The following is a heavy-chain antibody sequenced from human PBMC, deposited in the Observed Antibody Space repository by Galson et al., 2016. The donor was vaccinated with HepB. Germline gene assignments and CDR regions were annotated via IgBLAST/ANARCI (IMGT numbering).Heavy chain of an antibody. CDR3: ALYYYDSSGFVEYFQP. CDR1: GFTFSSVW. Sequence: SLRLSCATSGFTFSSVWMSWVRQAPGKGLEWVANIKPDGSEKYYVDSLKGRFTISRDNAKNSLYLQMNSLRAEDTAVYYCALYYYDSSGFVEYFQPWGQGTRVTVSS. CDR2: IKPDGSEK. J-gene: IGHJ1*01. D-gene: IGHD3-22*01. V-gene: IGHV3-7*03.